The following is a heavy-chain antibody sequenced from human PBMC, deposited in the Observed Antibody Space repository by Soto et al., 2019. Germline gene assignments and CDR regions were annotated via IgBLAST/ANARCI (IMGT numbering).Heavy chain of an antibody. CDR3: AKYRRTDAEGYRLDF. J-gene: IGHJ4*02. V-gene: IGHV4-59*01. D-gene: IGHD5-12*01. CDR2: VYYSGST. CDR1: GGSISGYY. Sequence: SETLSLTCTLSGGSISGYYWSWIRQPPGKGLEWIGYVYYSGSTKYNPSLESRVTISVDMSNNQFSLMLTSVTAADTAVYYCAKYRRTDAEGYRLDFWGQGSLVTVSS.